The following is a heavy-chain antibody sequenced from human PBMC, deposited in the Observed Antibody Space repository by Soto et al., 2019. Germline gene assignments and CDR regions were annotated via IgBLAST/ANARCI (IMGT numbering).Heavy chain of an antibody. V-gene: IGHV4-59*01. Sequence: KTSETLSLTCTVSGGSISSYYWSWIRQPPGKGLEWIGYIYYSGSTNYNPSLKSRVTISVDTSKNQFSLKLSSVTAADTAVYYCAGRVPAAYYYGMDVWGQGTTVTVSS. CDR2: IYYSGST. CDR1: GGSISSYY. CDR3: AGRVPAAYYYGMDV. D-gene: IGHD2-2*01. J-gene: IGHJ6*02.